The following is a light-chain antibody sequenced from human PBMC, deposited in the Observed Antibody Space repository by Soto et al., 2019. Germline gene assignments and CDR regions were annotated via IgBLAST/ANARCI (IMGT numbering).Light chain of an antibody. CDR2: KAS. CDR1: QTISSW. V-gene: IGKV1-5*03. Sequence: DIKMTQSPSTLSAFIGDRVTITCRASQTISSWLAWYQQKPGKAPKLLIYKASTLKSGVPSRFSGSGSGTEFTLTISSLQPDDFATYYCQHYNSYSEAFGQGTKVDI. J-gene: IGKJ1*01. CDR3: QHYNSYSEA.